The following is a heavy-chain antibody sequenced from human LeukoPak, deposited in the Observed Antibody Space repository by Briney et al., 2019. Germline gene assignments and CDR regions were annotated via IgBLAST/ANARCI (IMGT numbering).Heavy chain of an antibody. CDR3: ARRGYDILTGYLAFDI. CDR2: IYYTGIT. V-gene: IGHV4-39*07. Sequence: SETLSLTCTVSGASITSSNYYWLWLRQPPGKGLEWIGSIYYTGITYYNLSLKSRVTISVDTSKYQCSLRLSSVTAADTAVYYCARRGYDILTGYLAFDIWGQGTMVTVSS. D-gene: IGHD3-9*01. CDR1: GASITSSNYY. J-gene: IGHJ3*02.